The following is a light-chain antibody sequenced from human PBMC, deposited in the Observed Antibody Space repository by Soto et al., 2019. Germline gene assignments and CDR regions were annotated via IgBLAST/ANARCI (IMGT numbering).Light chain of an antibody. CDR2: DAS. CDR1: QDIATY. J-gene: IGKJ1*01. Sequence: DIQMTQSPSSLSASVGNRVTITCQASQDIATYLKWYQHKPGKAPNLLIYDASNLETGVPSRFSGGGSGTYFAFTIRNLQLEDLATYYCQQYDNLPPTWTFGQGTKVDIK. V-gene: IGKV1-33*01. CDR3: QQYDNLPPTWT.